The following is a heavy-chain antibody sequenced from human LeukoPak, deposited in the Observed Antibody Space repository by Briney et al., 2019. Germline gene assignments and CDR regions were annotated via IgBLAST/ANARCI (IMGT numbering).Heavy chain of an antibody. Sequence: GGSLRLSCEASGFTVSDNYMSWVRQAPEEGLEWVSVVNSGGRTYYAEFVEGRFTISRDNSKNTLYLQMNSLRVEDTAVYYWGRGDNFDYWGQGALVTVSS. CDR3: GRGDNFDY. CDR2: VNSGGRT. J-gene: IGHJ4*02. CDR1: GFTVSDNY. D-gene: IGHD3-16*01. V-gene: IGHV3-53*01.